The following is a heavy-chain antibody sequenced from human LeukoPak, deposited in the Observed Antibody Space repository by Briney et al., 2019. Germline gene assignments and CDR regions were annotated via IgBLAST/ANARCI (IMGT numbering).Heavy chain of an antibody. D-gene: IGHD4-17*01. CDR3: ARLTMTTVDY. V-gene: IGHV4-39*01. Sequence: TSETLSLTCTVSGGSISSSSYYWGWIRQPPGKGLEWIGSIYYSGSTYYNPSLKSRVTISVYTSKNQFSLKLSSVTAADTAVYYCARLTMTTVDYWGQGTLVTVSS. CDR2: IYYSGST. CDR1: GGSISSSSYY. J-gene: IGHJ4*02.